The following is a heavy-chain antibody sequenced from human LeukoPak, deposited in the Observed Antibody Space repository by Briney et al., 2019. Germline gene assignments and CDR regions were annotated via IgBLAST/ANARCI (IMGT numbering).Heavy chain of an antibody. V-gene: IGHV3-23*01. CDR1: GFTFSSYA. CDR2: ISGSGGST. CDR3: AKDLLWFGEIPTSHDAFDI. J-gene: IGHJ3*02. Sequence: PGGSLRLSCAASGFTFSSYAMSWVRQAPGKGLEWVSAISGSGGSTYYADSVKGRFTISRDNSKNTLYLQMNSLGAEGTAVYYCAKDLLWFGEIPTSHDAFDIWGQGTMVTVSS. D-gene: IGHD3-10*01.